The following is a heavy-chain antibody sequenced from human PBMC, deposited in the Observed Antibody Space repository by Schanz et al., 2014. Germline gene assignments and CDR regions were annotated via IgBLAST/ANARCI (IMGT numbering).Heavy chain of an antibody. Sequence: VQLVESGGGVVQPGRSLRLSCAASGFTFSSYAMHWVRQAPGKGLEWVSGISGSGGSTNYADSVKGRFTISRDNAKNSLYLQMNSLRAEDTAVYYCAREQIMAAAGLVDYWGHGTLVTVSS. CDR1: GFTFSSYA. J-gene: IGHJ4*01. V-gene: IGHV3-48*03. D-gene: IGHD6-13*01. CDR3: AREQIMAAAGLVDY. CDR2: ISGSGGST.